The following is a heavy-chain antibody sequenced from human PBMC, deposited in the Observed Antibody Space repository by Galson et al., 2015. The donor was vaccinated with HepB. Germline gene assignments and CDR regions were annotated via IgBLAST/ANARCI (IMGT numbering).Heavy chain of an antibody. D-gene: IGHD6-19*01. J-gene: IGHJ4*02. CDR1: GFAFGNYG. CDR2: TWKDGSNK. Sequence: SLRLSCAASGFAFGNYGMHWVRQAPGKGLEWMALTWKDGSNKHYADSLKGRFRISRDNTKNTLFLEADSLRAEDTAVYYCAREDATTTVAALEYWGQGVLVTVSS. V-gene: IGHV3-33*01. CDR3: AREDATTTVAALEY.